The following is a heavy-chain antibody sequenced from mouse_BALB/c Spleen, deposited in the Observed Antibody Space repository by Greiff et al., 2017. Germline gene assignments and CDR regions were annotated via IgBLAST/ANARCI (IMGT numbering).Heavy chain of an antibody. CDR3: ARYRDYGNYGFAY. Sequence: EVKLVESGPSLVKPSQTLSLTCSVTGDSITSGYWNWIRKFPGNKLEYMGYISYSGSTYYNPSLKSRISITRDTSKNQYYLQLNSVTTEDTATYYCARYRDYGNYGFAYWGQGTLVTVSA. CDR2: ISYSGST. D-gene: IGHD2-1*01. J-gene: IGHJ3*01. V-gene: IGHV3-8*02. CDR1: GDSITSGY.